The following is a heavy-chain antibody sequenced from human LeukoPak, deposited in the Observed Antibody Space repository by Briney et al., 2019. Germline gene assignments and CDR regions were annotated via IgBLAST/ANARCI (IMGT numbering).Heavy chain of an antibody. CDR2: IWYDGSNK. D-gene: IGHD2-15*01. CDR3: ARGAYCSGSRCPGAFDI. CDR1: GFTFSSYA. V-gene: IGHV3-33*01. Sequence: GRSLRLSCAASGFTFSSYAMYWVRQAPGKGLEWVAVIWYDGSNKYYADSVKGRFTISRDNSKNTPYVQMNSLRAEDTAVYYCARGAYCSGSRCPGAFDIWGQGTMVTVSS. J-gene: IGHJ3*02.